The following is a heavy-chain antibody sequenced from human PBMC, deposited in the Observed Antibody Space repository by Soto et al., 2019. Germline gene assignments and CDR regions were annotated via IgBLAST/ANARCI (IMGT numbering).Heavy chain of an antibody. CDR1: GFTFSSYA. CDR3: AKKYDSIVYYPGGYFAS. V-gene: IGHV3-23*04. D-gene: IGHD3-22*01. J-gene: IGHJ4*02. Sequence: EVQLVESGGGLVQPGGSLRLSCAASGFTFSSYAMSWVRQAPGKGLEWVSAISGSGGSTYYADSVKGRFTISRDNSKNPLYQKMNSRRAEDTAVYYWAKKYDSIVYYPGGYFASWGQEPLATVPS. CDR2: ISGSGGST.